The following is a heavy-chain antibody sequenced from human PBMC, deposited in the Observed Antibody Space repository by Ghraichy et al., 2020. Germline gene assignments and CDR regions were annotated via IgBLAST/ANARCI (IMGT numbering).Heavy chain of an antibody. CDR2: IYTSGST. Sequence: SETLSLTCTVSGGSISSYYWSWIRQPPGKGLEWIGYIYTSGSTNYNPSLKSRVTISVDTSKNQFSLKLSSVTAADTAVYYCARQRDYGDVFDYWGQGTLVTVSS. J-gene: IGHJ4*02. V-gene: IGHV4-4*09. D-gene: IGHD4-17*01. CDR3: ARQRDYGDVFDY. CDR1: GGSISSYY.